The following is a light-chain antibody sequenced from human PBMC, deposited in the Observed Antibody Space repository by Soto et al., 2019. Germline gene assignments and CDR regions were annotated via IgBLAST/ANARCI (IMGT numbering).Light chain of an antibody. CDR2: GAS. J-gene: IGKJ1*01. Sequence: EIVLTQSPGTLSLSPGEGATLSCRASQSVSTNFFAWYQQKPVQAPRLLIYGASTRATGIPDRFSGSGSGTDFTLTISRLEPEDFAVYYCQQYGRTSWTFGQGTKVEIK. CDR3: QQYGRTSWT. CDR1: QSVSTNF. V-gene: IGKV3-20*01.